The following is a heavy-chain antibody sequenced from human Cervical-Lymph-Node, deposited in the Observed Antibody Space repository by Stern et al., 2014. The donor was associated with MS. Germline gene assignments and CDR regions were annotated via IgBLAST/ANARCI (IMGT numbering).Heavy chain of an antibody. D-gene: IGHD2-15*01. Sequence: VQLVQSGAEVKKPGASVKVSCKASGYTFTSYYMHWVRQAPGQGLEWMGIINPSGGSTSYAQKFQGRGTMTRDTSTSTVYMELSSLRSEDTAVYYCAYSYSVDAFDIWGQGTMVTVSS. V-gene: IGHV1-46*03. CDR2: INPSGGST. CDR1: GYTFTSYY. J-gene: IGHJ3*02. CDR3: AYSYSVDAFDI.